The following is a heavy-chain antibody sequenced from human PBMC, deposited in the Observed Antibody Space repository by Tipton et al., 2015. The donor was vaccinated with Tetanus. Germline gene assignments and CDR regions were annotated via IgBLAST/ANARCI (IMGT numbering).Heavy chain of an antibody. CDR2: IKQDGSEK. J-gene: IGHJ6*03. D-gene: IGHD6-19*01. V-gene: IGHV3-7*01. Sequence: SLRLSCAASGFTFSSYWMSWVRQAPGKGLEWVANIKQDGSEKYYVDSVKGRFTISRDNAKNSLYLQMNSLRAEDTAVHYCAREDPIAVAGKTYYYMDVWGKGTTVTVSS. CDR3: AREDPIAVAGKTYYYMDV. CDR1: GFTFSSYW.